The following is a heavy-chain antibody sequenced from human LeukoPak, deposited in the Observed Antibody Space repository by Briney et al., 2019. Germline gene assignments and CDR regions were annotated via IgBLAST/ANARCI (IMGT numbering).Heavy chain of an antibody. V-gene: IGHV4-38-2*02. CDR3: ARIFIRNGYSSYFDC. J-gene: IGHJ4*02. CDR2: VYQSGTT. CDR1: GFSISSGHY. Sequence: KPSETLSLTCTVSGFSISSGHYWGWVRQPPGAGLEWIGSVYQSGTTHYNPSLKSRVTTSVDVSKNQFSLRLRPVTAADTAVYYCARIFIRNGYSSYFDCWGQGTLVTVSS. D-gene: IGHD5-18*01.